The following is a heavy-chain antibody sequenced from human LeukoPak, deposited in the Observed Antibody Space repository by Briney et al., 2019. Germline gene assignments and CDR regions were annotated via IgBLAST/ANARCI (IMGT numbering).Heavy chain of an antibody. CDR2: ISSSGSTI. D-gene: IGHD3-3*01. CDR1: GFTFSSYE. Sequence: TGGSLRLSCAASGFTFSSYEMNWVRQAPGKGLEWVSYISSSGSTIYYADSVKGRFTISRDNAKNSLYLQMNSLRAEDTAVYYCARDRLTNYYGMDVWGQGTTVTVSS. V-gene: IGHV3-48*03. J-gene: IGHJ6*02. CDR3: ARDRLTNYYGMDV.